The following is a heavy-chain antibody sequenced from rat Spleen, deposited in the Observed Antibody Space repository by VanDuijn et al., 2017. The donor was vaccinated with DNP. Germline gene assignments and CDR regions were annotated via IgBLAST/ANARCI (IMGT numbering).Heavy chain of an antibody. CDR3: ARHGRVRDYFDY. Sequence: EVQLVESGGGLVQPGRSMKLSCAASGFTFSNYDMAWVRQAPTKGLEWVASITNSGGSTYYRDSVKGRFTISRDNAKSILYLQMNSLRSEDMATYYCARHGRVRDYFDYWGQGTLVTVSS. V-gene: IGHV5-25*01. D-gene: IGHD1-11*01. CDR1: GFTFSNYD. CDR2: ITNSGGST. J-gene: IGHJ3*01.